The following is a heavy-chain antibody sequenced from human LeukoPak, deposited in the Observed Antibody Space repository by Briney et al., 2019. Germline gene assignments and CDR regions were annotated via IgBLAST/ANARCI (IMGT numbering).Heavy chain of an antibody. CDR1: GYTFTSYD. D-gene: IGHD1-7*01. Sequence: ASVKVSCKASGYTFTSYDINWVRQATGQGLEWMGWMNPNCGNTGYAQKFQGRVTMTRNTSVTTAYMDLSSRRSEATAVYYCVSGTTDYWGQGTLVTVSS. CDR3: VSGTTDY. CDR2: MNPNCGNT. V-gene: IGHV1-8*01. J-gene: IGHJ4*02.